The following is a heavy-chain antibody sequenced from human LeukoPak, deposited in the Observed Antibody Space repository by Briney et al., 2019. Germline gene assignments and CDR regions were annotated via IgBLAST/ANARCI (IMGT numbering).Heavy chain of an antibody. V-gene: IGHV4-34*01. J-gene: IGHJ4*02. D-gene: IGHD5-12*01. CDR3: ARGSGYVKTLGY. CDR2: INHSGST. CDR1: GGSFSGYY. Sequence: PSETLSLTCAVYGGSFSGYYWSWIRQPPGKGLESLGEINHSGSTNYNPSLKSRVTISVDTSKNQFSLKLSSVTAADTAVYYCARGSGYVKTLGYWGQGTLVTVSS.